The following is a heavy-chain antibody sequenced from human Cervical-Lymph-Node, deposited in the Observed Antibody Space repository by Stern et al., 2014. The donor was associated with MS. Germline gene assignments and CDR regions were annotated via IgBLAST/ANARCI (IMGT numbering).Heavy chain of an antibody. D-gene: IGHD3-22*01. V-gene: IGHV1-69*09. CDR1: GDTFNNYC. CDR2: ITPIVDLA. Sequence: VQLVESGAEVKKPGSSVKVSCKASGDTFNNYCISWVRQAPGQGPEWMGRITPIVDLANSAQKFQDRVTISADKSTNTAYMELSSLRSDDTAVYYCARDLYHDGSAYRTTPLFDFWGQGTLVTVSS. J-gene: IGHJ4*02. CDR3: ARDLYHDGSAYRTTPLFDF.